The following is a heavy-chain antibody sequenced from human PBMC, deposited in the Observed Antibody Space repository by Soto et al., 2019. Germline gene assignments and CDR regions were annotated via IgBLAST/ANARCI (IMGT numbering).Heavy chain of an antibody. CDR2: IYYSGST. Sequence: TSETLSLTCTVSGGSISSSSYYWGWIRQPPGKGLEWIGSIYYSGSTYYNPSLKSRVTISVDTSKNQFSLKLSSVTAADTAVYYCARQDMTPTWFDPWGQGTLVTVSS. CDR1: GGSISSSSYY. J-gene: IGHJ5*02. CDR3: ARQDMTPTWFDP. V-gene: IGHV4-39*01.